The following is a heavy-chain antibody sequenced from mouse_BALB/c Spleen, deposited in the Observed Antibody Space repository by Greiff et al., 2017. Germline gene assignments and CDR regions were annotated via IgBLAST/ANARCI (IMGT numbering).Heavy chain of an antibody. CDR3: TKANQYYFDY. V-gene: IGHV1S22*01. Sequence: LQQPGSELVRPGASVKLSCKASGYTFTSYWMHWVKQMPGQGLEWIGNIYPGSGSTNYDEKFKSKATLTVDTSSSTAYMQLSSLTSEDSAVYYCTKANQYYFDYWGQGTTLTVSS. J-gene: IGHJ2*01. D-gene: IGHD1-1*01. CDR2: IYPGSGST. CDR1: GYTFTSYW.